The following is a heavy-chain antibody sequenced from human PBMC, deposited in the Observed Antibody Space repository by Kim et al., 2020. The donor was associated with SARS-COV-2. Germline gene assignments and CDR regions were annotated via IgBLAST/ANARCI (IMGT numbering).Heavy chain of an antibody. Sequence: ASVKVSCQVSGYTVSDLYIHWVRQAPGKGLEWMGGFDPEDGEPFYAQDFRGRVTMTKDPSTDTTYMDLSSLRSEDTAVYYCAAHSNAGNDQWFFDVWGRGTLVSVSS. D-gene: IGHD6-13*01. J-gene: IGHJ2*01. CDR3: AAHSNAGNDQWFFDV. CDR1: GYTVSDLY. CDR2: FDPEDGEP. V-gene: IGHV1-24*01.